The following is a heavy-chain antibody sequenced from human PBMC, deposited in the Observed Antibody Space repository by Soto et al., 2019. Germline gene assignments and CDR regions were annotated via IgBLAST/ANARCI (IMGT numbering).Heavy chain of an antibody. CDR1: GGSISSYY. J-gene: IGHJ3*02. V-gene: IGHV4-4*07. CDR2: VFTSGNT. D-gene: IGHD3-22*01. Sequence: SETLSLTCTVSGGSISSYYWSWIRQPAGKGLEWIGRVFTSGNTNDSPSLQSRVTMSVDTSKNQFSLKLSSVTAADTAVYYCVRSFFYDNTAYHSSDAFDIWGQGTMVTVS. CDR3: VRSFFYDNTAYHSSDAFDI.